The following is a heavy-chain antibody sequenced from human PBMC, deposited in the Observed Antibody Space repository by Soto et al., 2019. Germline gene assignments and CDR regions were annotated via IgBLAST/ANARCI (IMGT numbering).Heavy chain of an antibody. D-gene: IGHD6-13*01. CDR3: ASPYSNSNYYGMDV. V-gene: IGHV3-21*01. J-gene: IGHJ6*02. CDR2: ISSSSSYM. Sequence: EVQLVESGGGLVKPGGSLRLSCVASGFTFSSYSVNWVRQAPGKGLEWVSSISSSSSYMYYADSVKGRFTISRDNAKNSLYLQMNSLRAEDTAVYYCASPYSNSNYYGMDVWGQGTTVTDSS. CDR1: GFTFSSYS.